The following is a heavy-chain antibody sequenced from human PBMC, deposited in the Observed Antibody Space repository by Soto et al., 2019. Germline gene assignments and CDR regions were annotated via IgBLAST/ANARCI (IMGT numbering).Heavy chain of an antibody. CDR3: ASGQWLEDFDY. Sequence: GGSLRLSCAASGFTVSSNYMSWVRQAPGKGLEWVSVIYSGGSTYYADSVKGRFTISRDNSKNTLYLQMNSLRAEDTAVYYCASGQWLEDFDYWGQGTLVTVSS. CDR2: IYSGGST. V-gene: IGHV3-53*01. CDR1: GFTVSSNY. J-gene: IGHJ4*02. D-gene: IGHD6-19*01.